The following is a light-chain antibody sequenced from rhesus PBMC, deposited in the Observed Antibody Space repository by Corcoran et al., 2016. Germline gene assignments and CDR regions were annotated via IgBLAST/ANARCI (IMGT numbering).Light chain of an antibody. Sequence: DIQMTQSPSSLSASVGDTVTITCRASQGISSYLNCFQQKPGKAPKLLIYAASRLESGVPSRFSGSGSGTEFTLNISSLQPEDFAAYYCLQHNSYPFTFGPGTTLDIK. CDR2: AAS. CDR3: LQHNSYPFT. J-gene: IGKJ3*01. CDR1: QGISSY. V-gene: IGKV1-28*01.